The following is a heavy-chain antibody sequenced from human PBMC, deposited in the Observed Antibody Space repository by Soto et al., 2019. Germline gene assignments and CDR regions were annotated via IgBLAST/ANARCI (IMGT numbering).Heavy chain of an antibody. D-gene: IGHD1-26*01. CDR3: ARDQAGARPFDY. J-gene: IGHJ4*02. V-gene: IGHV3-30-3*01. Sequence: GGSLRLSCAASGFTFSSYAMHWVRQAPGKGLEWVAVISYDGSNKYYADSVKGRFTISRDNSKNTLYLQMNSLRAEDTAVYYCARDQAGARPFDYWGQGTLVTVSS. CDR1: GFTFSSYA. CDR2: ISYDGSNK.